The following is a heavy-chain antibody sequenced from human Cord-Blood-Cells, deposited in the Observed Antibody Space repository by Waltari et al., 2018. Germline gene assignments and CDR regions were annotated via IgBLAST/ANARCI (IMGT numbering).Heavy chain of an antibody. CDR1: GGTSSSYA. V-gene: IGHV1-69*01. CDR3: ARLMGSSAY. D-gene: IGHD6-6*01. J-gene: IGHJ4*02. CDR2: IIPIFGTA. Sequence: QVQLVQPGAEVKKLGSSVKVSCKASGGTSSSYALSWVRQAPGQGLEWMGGIIPIFGTANYAQKFQGRVTITADESTSTAYMELSSLRSEDTAVYYCARLMGSSAYWGQGTLVTVSS.